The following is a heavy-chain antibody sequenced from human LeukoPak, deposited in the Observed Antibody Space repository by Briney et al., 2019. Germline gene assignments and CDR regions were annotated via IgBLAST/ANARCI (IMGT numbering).Heavy chain of an antibody. V-gene: IGHV1-46*01. CDR2: INPSGGST. Sequence: ASVKVSFMASGYTFTTYYMHWVRQAPGQGRERMGSINPSGGSTSSAQKFQARVTMTRDTSTSTVYMELSSLTSEDTAVYYCARGTDAYYYDSSDIDYWGQGTLVTVSS. CDR1: GYTFTTYY. D-gene: IGHD3-22*01. J-gene: IGHJ4*02. CDR3: ARGTDAYYYDSSDIDY.